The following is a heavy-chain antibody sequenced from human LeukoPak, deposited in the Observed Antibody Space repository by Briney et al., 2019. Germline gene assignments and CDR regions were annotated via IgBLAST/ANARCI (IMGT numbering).Heavy chain of an antibody. CDR1: GFTLSSDW. CDR2: IKKDGSEK. D-gene: IGHD6-13*01. V-gene: IGHV3-7*01. CDR3: ARGRYSSRSGGYYFDL. Sequence: GGSLRLSCTVSGFTLSSDWMSWVRQAPGKGPEWVANIKKDGSEKYYVESVKGRFTISRDNAKNSLYLQMNSLRAEDTAVYYCARGRYSSRSGGYYFDLWGQGTLVTVSS. J-gene: IGHJ4*02.